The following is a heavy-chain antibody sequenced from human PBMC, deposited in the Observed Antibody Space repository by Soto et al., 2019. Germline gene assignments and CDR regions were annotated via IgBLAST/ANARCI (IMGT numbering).Heavy chain of an antibody. J-gene: IGHJ4*02. CDR2: IYYSGST. D-gene: IGHD4-17*01. CDR3: ARGGGYGDYVGYFDY. V-gene: IGHV4-30-4*01. CDR1: GGSISSGDCY. Sequence: SETLSLTCTVSGGSISSGDCYWSWIRQPPGKGLEWIGYIYYSGSTYYNPSLKSRVTISVDTSKNQFSLKLSSVTAADTAVYYCARGGGYGDYVGYFDYWGQGTLVTVSS.